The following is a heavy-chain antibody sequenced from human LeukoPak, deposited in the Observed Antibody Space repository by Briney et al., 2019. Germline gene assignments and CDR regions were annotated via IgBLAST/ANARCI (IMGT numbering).Heavy chain of an antibody. D-gene: IGHD1-26*01. CDR2: IKQDESEK. Sequence: PGGSLRLSCADSGFTFSNYAVNWIRQAPGKGLEWVASIKQDESEKYYVDSVKGRFTTSRDNAKSSLYLQMNALRGEDTAVYYCARLVGDVTTWDCWGQGTLVTVSS. CDR3: ARLVGDVTTWDC. CDR1: GFTFSNYA. J-gene: IGHJ4*02. V-gene: IGHV3-7*03.